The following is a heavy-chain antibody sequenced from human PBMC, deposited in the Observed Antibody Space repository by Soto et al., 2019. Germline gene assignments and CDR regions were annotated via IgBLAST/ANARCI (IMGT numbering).Heavy chain of an antibody. CDR2: VNPSGGHT. CDR1: GDTFTDYY. D-gene: IGHD2-21*02. J-gene: IGHJ4*02. Sequence: QVQLVQSGAEVKKPGASVKVSYKASGDTFTDYYIHWVRQAPGQGLEWMGTVNPSGGHTTYAQHFLGRMTMTRDTSTSTLYMELTSLTSEDTAICYCARGGHVVVVTAALDYWGQGTLVTVSS. CDR3: ARGGHVVVVTAALDY. V-gene: IGHV1-46*01.